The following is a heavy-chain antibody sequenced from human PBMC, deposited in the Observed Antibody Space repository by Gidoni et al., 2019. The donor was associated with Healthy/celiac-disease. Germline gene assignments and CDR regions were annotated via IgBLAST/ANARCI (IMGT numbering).Heavy chain of an antibody. Sequence: EVQLVQSGAEVKKPGESLKISCKGSGYSFTSYWIGWVRQMPGKGLEWMGIIYPGDSDTRYSPSFQGQVTISADKSISTAYLQWSSLKASDTAMYYCARLNSRDYYYYGMDVWGQGTTVTVSS. CDR2: IYPGDSDT. J-gene: IGHJ6*02. D-gene: IGHD5-18*01. CDR1: GYSFTSYW. CDR3: ARLNSRDYYYYGMDV. V-gene: IGHV5-51*01.